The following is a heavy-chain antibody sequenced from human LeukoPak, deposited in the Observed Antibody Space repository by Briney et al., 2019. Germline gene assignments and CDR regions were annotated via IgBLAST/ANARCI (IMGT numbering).Heavy chain of an antibody. D-gene: IGHD1-26*01. V-gene: IGHV1-46*01. J-gene: IGHJ4*02. CDR3: ARMYSGSYDY. Sequence: ASVKVSCKASGYTFINFYIHWVRQAPGQGLEWMGIINPSGGSATNAQKFQGRVTMTRDTSTSTVYMELSSLRSEDTAVYYCARMYSGSYDYWGQGTLVTVSS. CDR1: GYTFINFY. CDR2: INPSGGSA.